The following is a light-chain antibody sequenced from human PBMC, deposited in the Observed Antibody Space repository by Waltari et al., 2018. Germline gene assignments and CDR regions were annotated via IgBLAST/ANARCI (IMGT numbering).Light chain of an antibody. V-gene: IGKV3-15*01. Sequence: EIVMTQSPASLSVSPGERVTLSCRASQSVGSNLAWYQQKPGQTPRFLIYRAPTRATGIPARFSGSGSGTEFTLTVSSLQSEDFAVYYCQQYYNWPLTFGGGTKVEIK. J-gene: IGKJ4*01. CDR3: QQYYNWPLT. CDR2: RAP. CDR1: QSVGSN.